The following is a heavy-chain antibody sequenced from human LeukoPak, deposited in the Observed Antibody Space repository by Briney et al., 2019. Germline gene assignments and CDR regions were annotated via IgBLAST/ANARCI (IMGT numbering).Heavy chain of an antibody. V-gene: IGHV4-59*08. D-gene: IGHD2-15*01. CDR3: ARHALSCRGGSCYPNWFDP. CDR1: GGSISGYF. Sequence: SETLSLTCTVSGGSISGYFWSWIRQPPGKGLELIGYLYYSGSTNYNPSLKSRVTVSVDTSKDQFSLRLSSVTAADTALYYCARHALSCRGGSCYPNWFDPWGQGTLVTVSS. CDR2: LYYSGST. J-gene: IGHJ5*02.